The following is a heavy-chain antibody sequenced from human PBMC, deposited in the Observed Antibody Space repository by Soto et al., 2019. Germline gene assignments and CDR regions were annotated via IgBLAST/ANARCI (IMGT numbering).Heavy chain of an antibody. J-gene: IGHJ4*02. CDR2: VSAPGTVI. CDR3: ARDLDWAFDY. D-gene: IGHD3-9*01. V-gene: IGHV3-48*01. Sequence: SGGSLRLSCAASGFTFSHYSFNWVRQAPGKGLEWLSYVSAPGTVIFYADSVKGRFTISRDNAKNSLSLQMNSLRAEDTALYYCARDLDWAFDYWGQGVLVTVSS. CDR1: GFTFSHYS.